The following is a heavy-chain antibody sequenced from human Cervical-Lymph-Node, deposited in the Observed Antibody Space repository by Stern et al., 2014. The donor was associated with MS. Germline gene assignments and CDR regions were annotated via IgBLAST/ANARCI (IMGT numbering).Heavy chain of an antibody. CDR3: THSLHGDYYDAFDT. Sequence: QVTLRESGPTLVKATQPLTLTCTFSGFALRNSGVSVVWIRQPPGKALEWLAVIYWDDEKRYSPSLKSRLSITKDASESQVVLTMTNMDPVDTATYYCTHSLHGDYYDAFDTWGQGTMVPVSS. J-gene: IGHJ3*02. CDR2: IYWDDEK. CDR1: GFALRNSGVS. D-gene: IGHD4-17*01. V-gene: IGHV2-5*02.